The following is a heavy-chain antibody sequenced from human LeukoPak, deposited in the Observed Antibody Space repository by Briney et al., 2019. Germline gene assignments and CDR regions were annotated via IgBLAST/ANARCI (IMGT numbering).Heavy chain of an antibody. D-gene: IGHD6-6*01. CDR3: AKGVSEYSSSSLDY. V-gene: IGHV3-23*01. CDR1: GFTFSSYA. J-gene: IGHJ4*02. CDR2: FSGIGGST. Sequence: GGSLRLSCAASGFTFSSYAMSWVRQAPGKGLEWVSTFSGIGGSTYYADSVKGRFTISRDNFRNTLYLQMNSVRAEDTAVYYCAKGVSEYSSSSLDYWGQGTLVTVSS.